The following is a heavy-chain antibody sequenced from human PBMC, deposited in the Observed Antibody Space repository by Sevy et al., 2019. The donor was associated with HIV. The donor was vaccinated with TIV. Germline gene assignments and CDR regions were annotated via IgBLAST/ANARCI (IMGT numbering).Heavy chain of an antibody. CDR2: IYPGDFDT. Sequence: GESLKISCKGSGYSFTSYWIGWVRQMPGKGPEWMGIIYPGDFDTRYSPSFQGQVTISTDKSISTAYRQWSSLKASDTAMYYCAGYGISGEVGYYYGLDVWGQGTTVTVSS. D-gene: IGHD3-10*01. CDR3: AGYGISGEVGYYYGLDV. V-gene: IGHV5-51*01. J-gene: IGHJ6*02. CDR1: GYSFTSYW.